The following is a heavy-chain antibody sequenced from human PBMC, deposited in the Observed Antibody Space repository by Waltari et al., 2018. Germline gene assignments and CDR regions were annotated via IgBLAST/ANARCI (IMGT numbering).Heavy chain of an antibody. CDR2: SHRSERT. J-gene: IGHJ4*02. V-gene: IGHV4-4*02. CDR1: GDSISRDKW. CDR3: AKTQDFDFWSGSYFDH. Sequence: QVQLYESGPGLVRPSGTLSLTCGVSGDSISRDKWWTWVRQPTGKGLEWVGESHRSERTNDNPSLRSRVTLSLDKSNDTVYLQMNSLTAEDTAVYYCAKTQDFDFWSGSYFDHWGQGALVNVFS. D-gene: IGHD3-3*01.